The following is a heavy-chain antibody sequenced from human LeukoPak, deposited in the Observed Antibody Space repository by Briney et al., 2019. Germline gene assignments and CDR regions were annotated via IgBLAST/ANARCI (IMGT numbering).Heavy chain of an antibody. CDR3: IRRGYGY. CDR2: IKEDGSEI. V-gene: IGHV3-7*01. CDR1: GFTFSSHW. Sequence: SGGSLRLSCAASGFTFSSHWMSWVRQAPGKGLEWVANIKEDGSEIYYVDSVKGRFTISRDNAKNSLYLQMNSLRAEDTAVYYCIRRGYGYWGQGTLVTVSS. D-gene: IGHD5-18*01. J-gene: IGHJ4*02.